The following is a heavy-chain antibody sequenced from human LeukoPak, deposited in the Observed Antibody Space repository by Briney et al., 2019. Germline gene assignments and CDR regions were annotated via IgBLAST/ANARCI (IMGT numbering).Heavy chain of an antibody. CDR2: IYYSGST. CDR3: ARVDYYDSSGYYYFDY. J-gene: IGHJ4*02. V-gene: IGHV4-39*07. Sequence: PSETLSLTCTVSGGSISNYYWGWIRQPPGKGLEWIGSIYYSGSTYYNPSLESRVTISVDTSKNQFSLKLSSVTAADTAVYYCARVDYYDSSGYYYFDYWGQGTLVTVPS. CDR1: GGSISNYY. D-gene: IGHD3-22*01.